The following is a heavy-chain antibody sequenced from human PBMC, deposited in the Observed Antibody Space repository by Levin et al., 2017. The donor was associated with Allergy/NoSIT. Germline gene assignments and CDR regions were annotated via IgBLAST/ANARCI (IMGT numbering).Heavy chain of an antibody. Sequence: LSLPCAASGFTFSTYAMSWVRQAPGKGLEWVSAISDSGGYTYYADSVKGRFTISRDNSKNTLYLQMNSLRAEDTALYYCAKDDSGYDSWGGPFDYWGQGTLVTVSS. CDR3: AKDDSGYDSWGGPFDY. CDR1: GFTFSTYA. J-gene: IGHJ4*02. V-gene: IGHV3-23*01. CDR2: ISDSGGYT. D-gene: IGHD5-12*01.